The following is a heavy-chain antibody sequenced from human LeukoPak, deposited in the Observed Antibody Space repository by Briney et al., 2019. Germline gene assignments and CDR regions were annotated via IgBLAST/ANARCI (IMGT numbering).Heavy chain of an antibody. D-gene: IGHD3-22*01. Sequence: GGSLRLSCAASGFTFSSYAMSWVRQAPGKGLEWVSAISGSGGSTYYADSVKGRFTISRDNSKNTLYLQMNSLRAEDTAVYYCARERPYYYDSSGSNWFDPWGQGTLVTVSS. J-gene: IGHJ5*02. CDR2: ISGSGGST. CDR1: GFTFSSYA. CDR3: ARERPYYYDSSGSNWFDP. V-gene: IGHV3-23*01.